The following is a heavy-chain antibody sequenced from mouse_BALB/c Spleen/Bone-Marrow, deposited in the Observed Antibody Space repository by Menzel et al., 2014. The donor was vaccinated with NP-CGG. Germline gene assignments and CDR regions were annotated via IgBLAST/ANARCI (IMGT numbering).Heavy chain of an antibody. CDR1: GFTFSDYY. J-gene: IGHJ4*01. CDR3: ARGGQLGAMDY. Sequence: EVKLQESGGGLVKPGGSLKLSCAASGFTFSDYYMYWVHQTPEKRLEWVATISDGGSYTYYPDSVKGRFTISRDNAKNNLYLQMSSLKSEDTAMYYCARGGQLGAMDYWGQGTSVTVSS. CDR2: ISDGGSYT. D-gene: IGHD3-2*01. V-gene: IGHV5-4*02.